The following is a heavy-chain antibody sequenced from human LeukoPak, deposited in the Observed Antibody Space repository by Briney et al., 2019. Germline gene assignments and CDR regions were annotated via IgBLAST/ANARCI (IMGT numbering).Heavy chain of an antibody. Sequence: PSETLSLTCTVSGVSISNYYWSWIRQPPGKGLEWIGFIYHSGSTNYNPSLKSPVTISLDTSKNQFSLKLTSVTAADTAVYYCARILGGDHGPSFDYWGQGTLVTVSS. CDR3: ARILGGDHGPSFDY. CDR2: IYHSGST. J-gene: IGHJ4*02. D-gene: IGHD3-10*01. CDR1: GVSISNYY. V-gene: IGHV4-59*08.